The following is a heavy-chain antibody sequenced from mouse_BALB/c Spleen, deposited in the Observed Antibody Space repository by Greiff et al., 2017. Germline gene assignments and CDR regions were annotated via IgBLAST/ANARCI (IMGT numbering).Heavy chain of an antibody. CDR3: LYDYDDD. Sequence: VHVKQSGAELVKPGASVKLSCTASGFNIKDTYMHWVKQRPEQGLEWIGRIDPANGNTKYDPKFQGKATITADTSSNTAYLQLSSLTSEDTAVYYCLYDYDDDWGQGTTLTVSS. CDR1: GFNIKDTY. D-gene: IGHD2-4*01. V-gene: IGHV14-3*02. J-gene: IGHJ2*01. CDR2: IDPANGNT.